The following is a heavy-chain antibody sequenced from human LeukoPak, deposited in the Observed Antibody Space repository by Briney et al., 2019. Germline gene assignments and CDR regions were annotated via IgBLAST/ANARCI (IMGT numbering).Heavy chain of an antibody. D-gene: IGHD6-13*01. CDR3: AKDSSSYGMDV. V-gene: IGHV3-30*18. CDR1: GFIFSNYG. J-gene: IGHJ6*02. CDR2: ISDDGVDQ. Sequence: PGGSLRLSCAASGFIFSNYGMHWVRQAPGKGLEWVAVISDDGVDQYYGNSVKGRFTISRDNSKNTLYLQMNSLRAEDTAVYYCAKDSSSYGMDVWGQGTTVTVSS.